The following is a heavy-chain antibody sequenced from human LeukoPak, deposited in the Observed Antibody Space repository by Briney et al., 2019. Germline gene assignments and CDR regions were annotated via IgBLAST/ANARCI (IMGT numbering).Heavy chain of an antibody. V-gene: IGHV3-30*02. Sequence: GGSLRLSCAASGFSFSHFGIHWVRQAPGKGLEWVGFIRYDGSNTYYADPVKGRFTISRDNSNNTLYVQMNSLRAEDTATYYCAKDKTRIGSTSGFDYWGHGTLVTVSS. CDR1: GFSFSHFG. CDR3: AKDKTRIGSTSGFDY. D-gene: IGHD3-10*01. CDR2: IRYDGSNT. J-gene: IGHJ4*01.